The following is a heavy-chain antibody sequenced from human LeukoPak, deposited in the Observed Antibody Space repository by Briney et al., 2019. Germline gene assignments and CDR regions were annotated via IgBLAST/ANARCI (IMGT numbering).Heavy chain of an antibody. J-gene: IGHJ4*02. D-gene: IGHD5-18*01. CDR1: GFTFSSYA. Sequence: QPGRSLRLSCAASGFTFSSYAMHWVRRAPGKGLEWVAVISYDGSNKYYADSVKGRFTISRDNSKNTLYLQMNSLRAEDTAVYYCARTDTAMVFGKKDYFDYWGQGTLVTVSS. V-gene: IGHV3-30-3*01. CDR3: ARTDTAMVFGKKDYFDY. CDR2: ISYDGSNK.